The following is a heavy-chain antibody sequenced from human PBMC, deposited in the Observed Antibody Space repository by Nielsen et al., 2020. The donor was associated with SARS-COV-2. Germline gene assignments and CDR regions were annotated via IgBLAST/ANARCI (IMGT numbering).Heavy chain of an antibody. CDR1: GYTFTNYW. CDR2: VFPGDSDT. CDR3: ARRGYCSGDSCHRAFDY. D-gene: IGHD2-15*01. V-gene: IGHV5-51*01. Sequence: GESLKISCKGSGYTFTNYWIGWVRQTPGKGLEWLGLVFPGDSDTAYSPSFQGQVTISADKSIGTAYLQWSSLKASDTAIYYCARRGYCSGDSCHRAFDYWGQGTLVTVSS. J-gene: IGHJ4*02.